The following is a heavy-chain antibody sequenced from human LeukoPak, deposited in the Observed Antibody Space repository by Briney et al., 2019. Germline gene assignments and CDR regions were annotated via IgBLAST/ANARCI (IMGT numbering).Heavy chain of an antibody. V-gene: IGHV3-23*01. J-gene: IGHJ4*02. CDR3: ATYRQVLLPFES. D-gene: IGHD2-8*02. CDR1: GFTFSTFA. Sequence: GGSLRLSCEASGFTFSTFAMIWVRQPPGKGLEWVSSIFPSGGEIHYADSVRGRFTISRDNSKSTLSLQMNSLRAEDTAVYYCATYRQVLLPFESWGQGTLVTVSS. CDR2: IFPSGGEI.